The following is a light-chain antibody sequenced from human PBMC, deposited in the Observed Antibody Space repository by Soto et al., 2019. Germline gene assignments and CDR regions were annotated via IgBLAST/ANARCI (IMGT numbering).Light chain of an antibody. Sequence: QSALTQPRSVSGSPAQSVTISCTGASSNVGGYNYVSWYQQHPGKAPKVMIHDVSQRPSGVPDRFSGSKSGNTASLTISGLQAEDEADYYCCSYAGSYTYVFGPGTKVTVL. CDR1: SSNVGGYNY. V-gene: IGLV2-11*01. J-gene: IGLJ1*01. CDR3: CSYAGSYTYV. CDR2: DVS.